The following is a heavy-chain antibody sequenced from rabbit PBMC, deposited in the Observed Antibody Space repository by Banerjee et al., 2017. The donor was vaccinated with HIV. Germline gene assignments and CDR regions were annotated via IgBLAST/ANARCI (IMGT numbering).Heavy chain of an antibody. D-gene: IGHD4-1*01. J-gene: IGHJ4*01. Sequence: QEQLEESGGDLVKPEGSLTLTRTASGSDISSYAISWVRQAPGKGLEWIGCIYTGSSGSTYYASWAKGRFTISKTSSTTVTLQMTSLTAADTATYFCARDLAGVIGWNFGLWGPGTLVTVS. V-gene: IGHV1S45*01. CDR3: ARDLAGVIGWNFGL. CDR1: GSDISSYA. CDR2: IYTGSSGST.